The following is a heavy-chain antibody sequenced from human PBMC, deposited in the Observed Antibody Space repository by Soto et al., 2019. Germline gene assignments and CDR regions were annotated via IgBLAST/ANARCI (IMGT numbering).Heavy chain of an antibody. D-gene: IGHD5-12*01. CDR2: IIPILGIA. J-gene: IGHJ4*02. Sequence: QVQLGQSGAEVKKPGSSVKVSCKASGGTFSSYTISWVRQAPGQGLEWMGRIIPILGIANYAQKFQGRVTITADKSTSTAYMELSSLRSEDTAVYYCARGSGYHAGDYWGQGTLVTVSS. CDR1: GGTFSSYT. CDR3: ARGSGYHAGDY. V-gene: IGHV1-69*02.